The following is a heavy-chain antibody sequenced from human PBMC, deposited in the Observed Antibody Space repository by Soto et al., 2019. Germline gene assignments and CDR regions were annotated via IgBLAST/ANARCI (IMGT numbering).Heavy chain of an antibody. J-gene: IGHJ6*02. CDR1: GGSISSSSYY. CDR3: ASRGTYYDFWSGPDYYYYGMDV. CDR2: IYYSGST. D-gene: IGHD3-3*01. Sequence: SETLSLTCTVSGGSISSSSYYWGWIRQPPGKGLEWILSIYYSGSTYYNPSLRSRVTISVDTSKNQFSLKLSSVTAADTAVYYCASRGTYYDFWSGPDYYYYGMDVWGQGTTVTVSS. V-gene: IGHV4-39*01.